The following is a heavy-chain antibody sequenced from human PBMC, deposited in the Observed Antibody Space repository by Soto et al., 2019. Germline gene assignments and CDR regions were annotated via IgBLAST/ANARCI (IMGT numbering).Heavy chain of an antibody. Sequence: ASVKVSCKASRYTFTSYYMHWVRQEPGQGIEWMGIINPSGGSTSYAQKFQGRVTMTRDTSTSTVYMELSSLRSEDTAVYYCARGLLWFGDSRKKDYYYGMDVWGQGTTVTVSS. CDR1: RYTFTSYY. J-gene: IGHJ6*02. CDR3: ARGLLWFGDSRKKDYYYGMDV. D-gene: IGHD3-10*01. V-gene: IGHV1-46*01. CDR2: INPSGGST.